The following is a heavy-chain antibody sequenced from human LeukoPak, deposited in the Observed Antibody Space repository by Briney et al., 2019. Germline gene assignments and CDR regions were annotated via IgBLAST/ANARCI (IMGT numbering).Heavy chain of an antibody. CDR2: ISPTGSTT. Sequence: GGSLRLSCTASGFSFSGHWMHWARQLPGKGLVWVSRISPTGSTTSYADSVKGRFTVSRDNAKNTLYLQMNSLRAEDTAVYYSARGNWNWSKYGMDVWGQGTTVTVSS. CDR3: ARGNWNWSKYGMDV. J-gene: IGHJ6*02. CDR1: GFSFSGHW. D-gene: IGHD1-7*01. V-gene: IGHV3-74*01.